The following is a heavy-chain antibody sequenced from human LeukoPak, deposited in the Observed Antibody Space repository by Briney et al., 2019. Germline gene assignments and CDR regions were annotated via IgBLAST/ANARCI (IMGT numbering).Heavy chain of an antibody. Sequence: PSETLSLTCTVSGGSISSSSYYWGWIRQPPGKGREWNGSIYYSGNTYYSPSLKSRVSISVDTSKNQFSLKLSSVSAADTAVYYCARQNYDVLTSYYKVNYFDYWGQGTLVTVSS. CDR1: GGSISSSSYY. J-gene: IGHJ4*02. CDR2: IYYSGNT. CDR3: ARQNYDVLTSYYKVNYFDY. V-gene: IGHV4-39*01. D-gene: IGHD3-9*01.